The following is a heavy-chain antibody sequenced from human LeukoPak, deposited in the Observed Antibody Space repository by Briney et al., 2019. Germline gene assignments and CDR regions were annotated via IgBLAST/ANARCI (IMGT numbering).Heavy chain of an antibody. D-gene: IGHD3-16*02. V-gene: IGHV1-3*04. J-gene: IGHJ4*02. CDR3: ARVGRLLTRSYDYVWGSNPY. CDR2: INTANGNT. CDR1: GYTFTSYA. Sequence: ASVKVSCKASGYTFTSYAMHWVRQAPGQRLEWMGWINTANGNTKYSQKFQGRVTITRDTAARIAYMELRSLRSEDTALYYCARVGRLLTRSYDYVWGSNPYWGQGTLVTVSS.